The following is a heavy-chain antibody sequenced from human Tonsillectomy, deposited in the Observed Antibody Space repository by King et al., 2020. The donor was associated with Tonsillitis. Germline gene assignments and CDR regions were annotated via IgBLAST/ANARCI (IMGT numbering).Heavy chain of an antibody. V-gene: IGHV3-30-3*01. CDR2: MSYDGSDK. Sequence: VQLVESGGGVVQPGRSLKLSCATSGFTFSAYTMHWVRQAPGKGLEWVTVMSYDGSDKYYADSVQGRFTISRDNSKNTLYLQMNSLRVEDTAIYYCARDLGAYAFYYWGQGTLVTVSS. CDR3: ARDLGAYAFYY. D-gene: IGHD5-12*01. J-gene: IGHJ4*02. CDR1: GFTFSAYT.